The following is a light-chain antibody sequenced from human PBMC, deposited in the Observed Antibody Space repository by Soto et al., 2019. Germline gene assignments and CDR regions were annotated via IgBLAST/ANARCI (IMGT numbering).Light chain of an antibody. CDR2: EVD. CDR3: CTYAGHVPK. J-gene: IGLJ2*01. Sequence: QSALTQPASVSGAPGQYITISCAGTTSDVAYYYLVSWYQQHPGRAPKLLIYEVDKRPSGISVRFSVYKSGATASLTIAGLLPEDEAVYFCCTYAGHVPKFGGGTKLTVI. CDR1: TSDVAYYYL. V-gene: IGLV2-23*02.